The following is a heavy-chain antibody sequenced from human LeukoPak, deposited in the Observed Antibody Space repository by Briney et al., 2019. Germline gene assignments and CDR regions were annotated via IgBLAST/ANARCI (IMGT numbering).Heavy chain of an antibody. V-gene: IGHV1-46*01. CDR1: GYTFTSYY. CDR3: AKDLYGDYDFDC. J-gene: IGHJ4*02. Sequence: ASVKVSCKASGYTFTSYYMHWVRQAPGQGLERMGIINPSGGSTSYAQKFQGRVTMTRDTSTSTVYMELSSLRSEDTAVYYCAKDLYGDYDFDCWGQGTLVTVSS. CDR2: INPSGGST. D-gene: IGHD4-17*01.